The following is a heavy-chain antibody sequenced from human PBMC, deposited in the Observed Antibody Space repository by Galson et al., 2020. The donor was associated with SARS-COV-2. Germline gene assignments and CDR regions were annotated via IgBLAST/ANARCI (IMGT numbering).Heavy chain of an antibody. Sequence: NSGGSLRLSCAASGYPFSTYSMNWVRLAPGKGLEWVSSISTSSSYTYYVDSVKGRFSISRDNPRNSLYLQMNSLRAEDTAVYYCARDEGIRGYNYGRLYYGMDVWGQGTTVTVSS. CDR1: GYPFSTYS. CDR3: ARDEGIRGYNYGRLYYGMDV. V-gene: IGHV3-21*01. D-gene: IGHD5-18*01. J-gene: IGHJ6*02. CDR2: ISTSSSYT.